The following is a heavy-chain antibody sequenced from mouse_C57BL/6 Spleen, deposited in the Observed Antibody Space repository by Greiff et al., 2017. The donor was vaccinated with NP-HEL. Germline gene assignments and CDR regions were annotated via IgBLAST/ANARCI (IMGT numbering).Heavy chain of an antibody. CDR2: IDPANGNT. CDR3: ARDYYGSSPTIYAMDY. Sequence: VQLQQSVAELVRPGASVKLSCTASGFNIKNTYMHWVKQRPEQGLEWIGRIDPANGNTTYAPKFQGKATITADTSSNTAYLQLSSLTSEDTAIYYCARDYYGSSPTIYAMDYWGQGTSVTVSS. V-gene: IGHV14-3*01. J-gene: IGHJ4*01. CDR1: GFNIKNTY. D-gene: IGHD1-1*01.